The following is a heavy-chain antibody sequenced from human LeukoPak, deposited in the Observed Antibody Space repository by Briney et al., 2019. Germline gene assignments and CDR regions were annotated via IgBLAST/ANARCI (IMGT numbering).Heavy chain of an antibody. Sequence: PGGSLRLSCAASGFTFSSYGMHWVRQAPGKGLEWVAVIWYDGSNKYYADSVKGRFTISRDNSKNTLYLQMNSLRAEDTAVYYCAKDRESGSWYSSSWYYFDYWGQGTLVTVSS. CDR3: AKDRESGSWYSSSWYYFDY. D-gene: IGHD6-13*01. J-gene: IGHJ4*02. CDR1: GFTFSSYG. CDR2: IWYDGSNK. V-gene: IGHV3-33*06.